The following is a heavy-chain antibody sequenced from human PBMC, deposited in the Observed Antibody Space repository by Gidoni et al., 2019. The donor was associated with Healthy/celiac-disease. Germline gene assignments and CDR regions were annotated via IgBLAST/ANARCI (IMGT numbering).Heavy chain of an antibody. V-gene: IGHV3-15*01. CDR3: TTAPAMVYEPRDY. Sequence: EVQLVESGGGLVKPGGSLRLSCAASGFTFSNAWMSWVRQAPGKGLEWVCRIKSKTDGGTTDYAAPVKGRFTISRDDSKNTLYLQMNSLKTEDTAVYYCTTAPAMVYEPRDYWGQGTLVTVSS. D-gene: IGHD2-8*01. J-gene: IGHJ4*02. CDR1: GFTFSNAW. CDR2: IKSKTDGGTT.